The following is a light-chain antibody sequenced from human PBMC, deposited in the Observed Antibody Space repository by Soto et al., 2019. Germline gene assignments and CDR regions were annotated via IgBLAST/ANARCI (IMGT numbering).Light chain of an antibody. Sequence: QSVLTQPASVSGSPGQSITISCTGTSSDVGGYNYVSWYQQHPGKAPKLMIYDVSNRPSGVSNRFSGSKSGNTASLTISGLQAEDEADYYCISYTSSNTYVFGTGTQLTVL. V-gene: IGLV2-14*01. CDR3: ISYTSSNTYV. J-gene: IGLJ1*01. CDR1: SSDVGGYNY. CDR2: DVS.